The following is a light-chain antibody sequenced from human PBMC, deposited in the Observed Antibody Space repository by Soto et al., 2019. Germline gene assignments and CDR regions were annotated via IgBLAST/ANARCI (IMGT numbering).Light chain of an antibody. V-gene: IGLV2-14*03. CDR2: DVS. CDR3: SSYTGSTTPWV. J-gene: IGLJ3*02. Sequence: QSALTQPASVSGSPGQSITISCTGTSSDIGAYNYVSWYQQHPGKAPKLMIYDVSHRPSGAPVRFSGSKSGNTASLTISGLQAEDETEYYCSSYTGSTTPWVFGGGTKLTVL. CDR1: SSDIGAYNY.